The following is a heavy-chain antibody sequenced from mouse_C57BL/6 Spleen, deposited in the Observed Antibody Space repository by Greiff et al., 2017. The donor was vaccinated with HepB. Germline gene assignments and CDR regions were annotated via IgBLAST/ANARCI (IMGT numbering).Heavy chain of an antibody. D-gene: IGHD2-4*01. CDR3: AREDDYPYYAMDY. J-gene: IGHJ4*01. V-gene: IGHV3-6*01. CDR1: GYSITSGYY. CDR2: ISYDGSN. Sequence: EVQLQESGPGLVKPSQSLSLTCSVTGYSITSGYYWNWIRQFPGNKLEWMGYISYDGSNNYNPSLKNRISITRDTSKNQFFLKLNSVTTEDTATYYCAREDDYPYYAMDYWGQGTSVTVSS.